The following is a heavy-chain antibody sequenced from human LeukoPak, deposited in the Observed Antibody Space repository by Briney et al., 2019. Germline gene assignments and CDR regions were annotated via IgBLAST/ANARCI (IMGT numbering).Heavy chain of an antibody. CDR1: GYTFTSYY. D-gene: IGHD2-15*01. V-gene: IGHV1-46*01. Sequence: ASVKVSCKASGYTFTSYYMHWGRQAPGQGLEGRGIINPSGGSTSYAQKFQGRVTMTRDTSTSTVYMELSSLRSEDTAVYYCARAIPDDGGYFDYWGQGTLVAVSS. CDR2: INPSGGST. CDR3: ARAIPDDGGYFDY. J-gene: IGHJ4*02.